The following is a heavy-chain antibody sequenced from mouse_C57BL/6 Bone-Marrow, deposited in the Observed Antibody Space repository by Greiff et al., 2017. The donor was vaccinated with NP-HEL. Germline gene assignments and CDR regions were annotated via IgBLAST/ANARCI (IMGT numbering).Heavy chain of an antibody. J-gene: IGHJ2*01. Sequence: VQLQQPGAELVKPGASVKLSCKASGYTFTSHWMHWVKQRPGQGLEWIGMIHPNSGSTNYNEKFKSKATLTVDKSSSTAYMQLSSLTSEDSAVYYCARRAVVARDYFDYWGQGTTLTVSS. CDR1: GYTFTSHW. D-gene: IGHD1-1*01. V-gene: IGHV1-64*01. CDR2: IHPNSGST. CDR3: ARRAVVARDYFDY.